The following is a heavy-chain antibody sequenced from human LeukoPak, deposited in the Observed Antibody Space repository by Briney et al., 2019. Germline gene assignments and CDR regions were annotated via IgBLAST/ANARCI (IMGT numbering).Heavy chain of an antibody. CDR3: ASGSGWIIDL. D-gene: IGHD6-19*01. V-gene: IGHV3-7*01. CDR1: GFTFSSSSW. Sequence: PGGSLRLSCAASGFTFSSSSWMNWVRQAPGKGLEWVANIKEDGSEKYYVDSVKGRFTISRDNAKSSLYLQMNSLRAEDTALYYCASGSGWIIDLWGQGTLVTVSS. CDR2: IKEDGSEK. J-gene: IGHJ5*02.